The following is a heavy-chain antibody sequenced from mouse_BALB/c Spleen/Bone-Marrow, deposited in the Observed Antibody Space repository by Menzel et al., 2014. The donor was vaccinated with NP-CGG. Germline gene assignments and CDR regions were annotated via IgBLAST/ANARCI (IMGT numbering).Heavy chain of an antibody. D-gene: IGHD3-3*01. J-gene: IGHJ4*01. CDR3: ASKGPRNGMDY. CDR2: FDPFTDDT. Sequence: VQLQQSGAELVKPGASVKMSCKALGYTFXTYRIEWMKQRHGKSLEWIGNFDPFTDDTKYNEKFKDKAKLAVEKSSSTVYFRVSRLTSDDSAIYYCASKGPRNGMDYWGQGTSVTVSS. V-gene: IGHV1-47*01. CDR1: GYTFXTYR.